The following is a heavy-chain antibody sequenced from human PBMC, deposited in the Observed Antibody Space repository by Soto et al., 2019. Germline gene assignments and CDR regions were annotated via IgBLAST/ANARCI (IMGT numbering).Heavy chain of an antibody. CDR1: GGSISSGDYY. D-gene: IGHD2-8*01. J-gene: IGHJ5*02. CDR2: IYYSGST. Sequence: SETLSLTCTVSGGSISSGDYYWSWIRQPPGKGLEWIGYIYYSGSTYYNPSLKSRVTISVDTSKNQFSLKLSSVTAADTAVYYCARAAYCTNGVCSGWFDPWGQGTLVTVS. CDR3: ARAAYCTNGVCSGWFDP. V-gene: IGHV4-30-4*01.